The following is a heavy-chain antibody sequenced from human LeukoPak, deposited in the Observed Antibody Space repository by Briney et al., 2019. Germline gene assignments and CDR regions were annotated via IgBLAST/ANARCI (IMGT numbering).Heavy chain of an antibody. CDR3: ARAIRGSAVDTGDR. D-gene: IGHD3-10*01. Sequence: GGSLRLSCAASGLTFSSYWMRWVRQAPGKGLEGVANIKNDGSEEYYVDSVKGRFTISRDNAKNSLFLQMNSLTVEDTAVYYCARAIRGSAVDTGDRWGQGTLVTVSS. CDR1: GLTFSSYW. CDR2: IKNDGSEE. J-gene: IGHJ4*02. V-gene: IGHV3-7*01.